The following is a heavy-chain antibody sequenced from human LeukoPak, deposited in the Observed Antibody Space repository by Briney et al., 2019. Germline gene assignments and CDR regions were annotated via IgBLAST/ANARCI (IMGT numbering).Heavy chain of an antibody. J-gene: IGHJ6*02. CDR1: GLTFSSYA. CDR3: ARLGAYYYYGMDV. V-gene: IGHV3-23*01. Sequence: GGSLRLSCAASGLTFSSYAMSWVRQAPGRGLEWVSAISGSSGLTYYADSVKGRFTISRDNSKNTLYLQMNSLRAEDTAVYYCARLGAYYYYGMDVWGQGTTVTVSS. D-gene: IGHD1-26*01. CDR2: ISGSSGLT.